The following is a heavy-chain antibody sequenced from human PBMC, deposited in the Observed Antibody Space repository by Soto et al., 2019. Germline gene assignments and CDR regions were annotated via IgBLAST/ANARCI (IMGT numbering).Heavy chain of an antibody. D-gene: IGHD5-18*01. CDR1: GFSLSTSGVG. J-gene: IGHJ4*02. Sequence: QITLKESGPTLVKPTQTLTLTCTFSGFSLSTSGVGVGWIRQPPGKALEWLALIYWDGDQRYSPSLKSRLAITKHTPKSQVVLTTPNMDPVDTATYYCAHSLQRRIRGRYSGHFDYWGQGTLVTVSS. CDR2: IYWDGDQ. V-gene: IGHV2-5*02. CDR3: AHSLQRRIRGRYSGHFDY.